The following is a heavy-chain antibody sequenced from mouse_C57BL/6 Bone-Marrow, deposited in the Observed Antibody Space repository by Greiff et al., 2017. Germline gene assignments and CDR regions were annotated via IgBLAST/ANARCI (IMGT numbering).Heavy chain of an antibody. CDR3: ARDRGCDGGYYYDY. J-gene: IGHJ2*01. CDR1: GFTFSSYA. V-gene: IGHV5-4*01. Sequence: EVHLVESGGGLVKPGGSLKLSCAASGFTFSSYAMSWVRQTPEKRLEWVATISAGGSYTYYPDNVKGRFTISRGNAKNNLYLQMSNLKSEDTAMYYCARDRGCDGGYYYDYWGQGTTLTVSA. CDR2: ISAGGSYT. D-gene: IGHD3-1*01.